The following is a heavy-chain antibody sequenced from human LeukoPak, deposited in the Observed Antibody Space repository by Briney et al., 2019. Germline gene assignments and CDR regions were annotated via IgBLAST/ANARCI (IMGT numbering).Heavy chain of an antibody. CDR3: ARGQRIRYGDYDPVFDY. CDR1: GFTFSSYA. CDR2: ISTSGSTT. J-gene: IGHJ4*02. D-gene: IGHD4-17*01. V-gene: IGHV3-48*04. Sequence: PGGSLRLSCAASGFTFSSYAMSWVRQAPGKGLEWVSYISTSGSTTYYADSVKGRFTISRDNAKNSLYLQMNSLRAEDTAVYYCARGQRIRYGDYDPVFDYWGQGTLVTVSS.